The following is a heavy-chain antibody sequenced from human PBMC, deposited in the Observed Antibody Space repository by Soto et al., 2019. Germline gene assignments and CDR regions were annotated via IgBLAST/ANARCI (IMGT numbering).Heavy chain of an antibody. CDR3: ARVPYLLDYGDYYFDY. D-gene: IGHD4-17*01. V-gene: IGHV4-30-4*08. Sequence: QVQLQESGPGLVKPSQTLSLTCTVSGGSVSSGDYYWSWIRQPPGKGLEWIGYIYSSGSAYYNPSLKSRLTISLDTSKNQFSLKLSSVTAADTAVYYCARVPYLLDYGDYYFDYWGQGTLVTVSS. CDR1: GGSVSSGDYY. CDR2: IYSSGSA. J-gene: IGHJ4*02.